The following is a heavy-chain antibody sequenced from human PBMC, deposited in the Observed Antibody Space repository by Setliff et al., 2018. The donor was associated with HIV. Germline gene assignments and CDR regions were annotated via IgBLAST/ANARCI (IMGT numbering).Heavy chain of an antibody. CDR2: INHSGST. V-gene: IGHV4-34*01. CDR1: GGSISSHY. CDR3: ARWHPPYGFWEEDY. Sequence: PSETLSLTCTVSGGSISSHYWSWIRQSPGKGLEWIGEINHSGSTNYNPSLKTRVTISVDGSKNQFSLKLKSVTAVDTAVYYCARWHPPYGFWEEDYWGQGTLVTVSS. D-gene: IGHD3-10*01. J-gene: IGHJ4*02.